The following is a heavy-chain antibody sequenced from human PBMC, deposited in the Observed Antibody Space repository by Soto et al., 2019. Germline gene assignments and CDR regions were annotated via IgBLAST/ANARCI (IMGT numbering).Heavy chain of an antibody. CDR1: GFPFSDYY. J-gene: IGHJ4*02. D-gene: IGHD2-21*01. CDR3: ARGGGGGLFEQ. V-gene: IGHV3-11*06. CDR2: ISPKSTYR. Sequence: PXVSLRLSCATCGFPFSDYYMSGIRQAPGKGLEWLSHISPKSTYRNYADSVKGRFTISRDNTKSSLFLQMNSLGVEDTAVYYCARGGGGGLFEQWGQGVLVTVSS.